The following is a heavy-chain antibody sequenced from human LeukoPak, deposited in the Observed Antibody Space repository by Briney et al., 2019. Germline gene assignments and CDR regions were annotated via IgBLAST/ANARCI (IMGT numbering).Heavy chain of an antibody. D-gene: IGHD3-10*01. V-gene: IGHV4-39*07. CDR3: ARGSVFRLLWFGELYPPASADFQH. J-gene: IGHJ1*01. CDR1: GGSISSGRYY. Sequence: SETLSLTCTVSGGSISSGRYYWGWIRQPPGKGLEWIGSIYYSGSTYYNPSLKSRVTISVDTSKNQFSLKLSSVTAADTAVYYCARGSVFRLLWFGELYPPASADFQHWGQGTLVTVSS. CDR2: IYYSGST.